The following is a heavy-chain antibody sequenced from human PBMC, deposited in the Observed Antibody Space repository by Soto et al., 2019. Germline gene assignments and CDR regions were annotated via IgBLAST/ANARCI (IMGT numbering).Heavy chain of an antibody. V-gene: IGHV3-30-3*01. D-gene: IGHD3-22*01. Sequence: GSLRLSCAAPGFNFNIHALHWIRQAPGEGLEWVAVMSPGGNSQYYADSVKGRFTISRDTSKSTLYLQMTSLRPEDTAVYYCASGAAFYYDTSRYWGQGTLVTVSS. CDR3: ASGAAFYYDTSRY. CDR2: MSPGGNSQ. J-gene: IGHJ4*02. CDR1: GFNFNIHA.